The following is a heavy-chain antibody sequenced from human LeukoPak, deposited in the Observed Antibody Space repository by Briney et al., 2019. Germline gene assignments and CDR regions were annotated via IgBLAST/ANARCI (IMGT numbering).Heavy chain of an antibody. V-gene: IGHV3-15*01. J-gene: IGHJ4*02. D-gene: IGHD3-3*01. CDR3: TTAPTYYDFWSGYPIPDY. CDR1: GFTFSNAW. Sequence: GGSLRLSCAASGFTFSNAWMSWVRQAPGKGLEWVGRIKSKTDGGTTDYAAPVKGRFTISRDDSKNTLYLQMNSLKTEDTAVYYCTTAPTYYDFWSGYPIPDYWGQGTLVTVSS. CDR2: IKSKTDGGTT.